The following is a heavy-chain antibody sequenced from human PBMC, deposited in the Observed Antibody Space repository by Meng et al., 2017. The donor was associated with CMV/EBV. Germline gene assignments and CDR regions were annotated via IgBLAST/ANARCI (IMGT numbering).Heavy chain of an antibody. V-gene: IGHV1-69*02. J-gene: IGHJ5*02. Sequence: SVTVSCKASGGTFSSYTISWVRQAPGQGLEWMGRIIPILGIANYAQKFQGRVTITADKSTSTAYMELSSLRSEDTAVYYCAKVRIEVGALWGLWTSFDPWGQGTLVTVSS. D-gene: IGHD1-26*01. CDR2: IIPILGIA. CDR1: GGTFSSYT. CDR3: AKVRIEVGALWGLWTSFDP.